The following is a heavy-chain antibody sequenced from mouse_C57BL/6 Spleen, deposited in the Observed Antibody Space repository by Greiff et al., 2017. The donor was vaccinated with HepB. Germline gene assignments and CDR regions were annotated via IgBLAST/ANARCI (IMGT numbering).Heavy chain of an antibody. J-gene: IGHJ2*01. D-gene: IGHD2-4*01. V-gene: IGHV1-55*01. CDR2: IYPGSGST. CDR3: ARDDYDERVYYFDY. Sequence: VQLQQPGAELVKPGASVKMSCKASGYTFTSYWITWVKQRPGQGLEWIGDIYPGSGSTNYNEKFKSKATLTVDTSSSTAYMQLSSLTSEDSAVYYSARDDYDERVYYFDYWGQGTTLTVSS. CDR1: GYTFTSYW.